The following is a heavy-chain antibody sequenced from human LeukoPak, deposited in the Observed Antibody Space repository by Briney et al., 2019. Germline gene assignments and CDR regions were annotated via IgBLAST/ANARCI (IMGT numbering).Heavy chain of an antibody. CDR3: ARVRCSSTSCRTYDY. Sequence: ASVKVSCKASGYTFTGYYMHWVRQAPGQGLEWMGWINPNSGGTNYAQKFQGRVTMTRDTSISTAYMELSRLRSDDTAVYYCARVRCSSTSCRTYDYWGQGTLVTVSS. D-gene: IGHD2-2*01. J-gene: IGHJ4*02. V-gene: IGHV1-2*02. CDR1: GYTFTGYY. CDR2: INPNSGGT.